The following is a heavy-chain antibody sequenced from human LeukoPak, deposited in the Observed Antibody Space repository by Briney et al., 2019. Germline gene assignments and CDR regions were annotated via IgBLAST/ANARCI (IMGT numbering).Heavy chain of an antibody. Sequence: PSETLSLTCTVSGGSISSSSYYWGWIRQPPGKGLEWIGSIYYSGSTYYNPSLKSRVTISVDTSKNQFSLKLSSVTAADTAVYYCARVGVVVVAAISGAFGIWGQGTMVTVSS. CDR1: GGSISSSSYY. CDR2: IYYSGST. D-gene: IGHD2-15*01. CDR3: ARVGVVVVAAISGAFGI. V-gene: IGHV4-39*07. J-gene: IGHJ3*02.